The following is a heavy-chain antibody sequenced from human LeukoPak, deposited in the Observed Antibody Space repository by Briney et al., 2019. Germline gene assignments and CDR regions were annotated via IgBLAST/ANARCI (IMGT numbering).Heavy chain of an antibody. CDR3: ARARYSDFYGMDV. CDR2: INHSGST. J-gene: IGHJ6*02. CDR1: GGSFSGYY. D-gene: IGHD3-10*01. Sequence: SETLSLTCAVYGGSFSGYYWSWIRQPPGKGLEWIGEINHSGSTNYNPSLKSRVTISVDPSKNQFSLKLSSVTAADTAVYYCARARYSDFYGMDVWGQGTTVIVSS. V-gene: IGHV4-34*01.